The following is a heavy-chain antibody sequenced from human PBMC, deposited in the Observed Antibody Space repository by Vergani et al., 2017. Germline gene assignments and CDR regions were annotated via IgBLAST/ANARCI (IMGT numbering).Heavy chain of an antibody. CDR1: GGSISSGGYY. CDR2: IYYSWRT. CDR3: ARDCCSGGSWYACGAFDI. D-gene: IGHD2-15*01. J-gene: IGHJ3*02. V-gene: IGHV4-31*03. Sequence: QVQLQESGPGLVKPSQTLSLTCTVPGGSISSGGYYWSWIRQHPGKGLDWIGYIYYSWRTYYNPSLKSRVTISVDTSKNEFSLKLRSVTAADTAVYYCARDCCSGGSWYACGAFDIWGQGTMVTVSS.